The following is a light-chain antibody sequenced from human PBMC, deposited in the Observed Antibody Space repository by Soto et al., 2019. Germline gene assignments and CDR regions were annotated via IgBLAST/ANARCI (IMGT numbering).Light chain of an antibody. CDR3: QSFDSTLRASI. V-gene: IGLV1-40*01. CDR1: GSNIGAGYD. Sequence: QSVLTQPPSMSGAPGQRVTISCSGSGSNIGAGYDVHWYQQLPGAAPQVVLYGNTNRPSGVPDRFSASKSGTYASLAITGLQADDEADYYCQSFDSTLRASIFGGGTKLTVL. CDR2: GNT. J-gene: IGLJ2*01.